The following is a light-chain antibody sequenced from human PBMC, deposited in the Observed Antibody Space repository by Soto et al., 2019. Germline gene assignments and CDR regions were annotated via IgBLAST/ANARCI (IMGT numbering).Light chain of an antibody. CDR1: QAVPNN. CDR3: QQVKTYPRT. V-gene: IGKV1-9*01. Sequence: IHLPQSPSFLPASLGDRFTITCLPSQAVPNNMAWYQQKPGKPPKLLIYEESTLHSGVPSRFSGRKSGTQFTLTIDSLQPEDFATYYCQQVKTYPRTFGGGTKVDI. CDR2: EES. J-gene: IGKJ4*01.